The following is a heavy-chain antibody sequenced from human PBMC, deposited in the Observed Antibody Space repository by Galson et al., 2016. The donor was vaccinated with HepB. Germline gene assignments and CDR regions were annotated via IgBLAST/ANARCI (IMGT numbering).Heavy chain of an antibody. D-gene: IGHD5-24*01. V-gene: IGHV1-69*04. Sequence: SVKVSCKASGGTFSSYGISWVRQAPGQGLEWMGRIIPILGIANYAQKFQGRVTITADKSTSTAYMELSSLRSEDTAVYYCASGFRDGYANYYYYGMDVWGQGTTVTVSS. CDR1: GGTFSSYG. CDR3: ASGFRDGYANYYYYGMDV. CDR2: IIPILGIA. J-gene: IGHJ6*02.